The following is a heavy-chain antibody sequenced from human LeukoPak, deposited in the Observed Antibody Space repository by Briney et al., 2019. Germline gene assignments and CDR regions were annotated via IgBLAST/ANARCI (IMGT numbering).Heavy chain of an antibody. CDR1: GFTFSVAA. V-gene: IGHV3-23*01. D-gene: IGHD2-8*02. CDR3: TRVQAGRSGLMDV. J-gene: IGHJ6*02. Sequence: GGSLRLSCAASGFTFSVAAMTWVRQAPGKGLEWVSLIGASGESTYYADSVKGRFTISRDTSKNTLYLQMNSLRDEDAAVYHCTRVQAGRSGLMDVWGRGTTVTVSS. CDR2: IGASGEST.